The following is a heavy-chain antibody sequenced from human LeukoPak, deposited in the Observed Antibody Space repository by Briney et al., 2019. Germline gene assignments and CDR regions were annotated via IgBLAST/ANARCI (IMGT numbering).Heavy chain of an antibody. CDR3: AKETSSGNFVTIDC. Sequence: GGSLRLSCAASGFTFSSYGMHWVRQAPGKGLEWVAVISYDGSSKYYADSVKGRFTISRDNSKNTLYLQMDSLRAEDTAVYYCAKETSSGNFVTIDCWGQRTLVTVSS. J-gene: IGHJ4*02. D-gene: IGHD1-26*01. V-gene: IGHV3-30*18. CDR2: ISYDGSSK. CDR1: GFTFSSYG.